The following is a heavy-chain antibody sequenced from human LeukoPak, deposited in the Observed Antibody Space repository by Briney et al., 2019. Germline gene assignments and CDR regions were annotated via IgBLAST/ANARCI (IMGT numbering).Heavy chain of an antibody. Sequence: GASVKVSCKASGYTFTSYGISWVRQAPGQELEWMGWISAYNGNTNYAQKLQGRVTMTTDTSTGTAYMELRSLRSDDTAVYYCARIFYGDYAFDYWGQGTLVTVSS. D-gene: IGHD4-17*01. CDR3: ARIFYGDYAFDY. V-gene: IGHV1-18*01. CDR1: GYTFTSYG. J-gene: IGHJ4*02. CDR2: ISAYNGNT.